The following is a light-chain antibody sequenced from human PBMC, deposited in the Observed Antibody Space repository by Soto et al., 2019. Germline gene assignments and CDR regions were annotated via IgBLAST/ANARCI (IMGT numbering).Light chain of an antibody. CDR1: NIGSKS. CDR3: QVWASDSDNWV. CDR2: DDS. J-gene: IGLJ3*02. V-gene: IGLV3-21*02. Sequence: SYELTQPPSVSVAPGQTARITSGGDNIGSKSVHWYRQRPGQAPVLVVFDDSDRPSGIPERFSGSNSGKTATLTISRVEGGDEADYYCQVWASDSDNWVFGGGTKLTVL.